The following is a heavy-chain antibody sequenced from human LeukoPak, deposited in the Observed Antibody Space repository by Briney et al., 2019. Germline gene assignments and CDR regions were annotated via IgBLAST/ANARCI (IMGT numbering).Heavy chain of an antibody. CDR3: ARDLERGSEGDY. D-gene: IGHD1-1*01. CDR2: IYYSGST. Sequence: SETLSLTCTVSGGSISSYYWSWIRQPPGKGLEWIGYIYYSGSTNYNPSLKSRVTISVDTSKNQFSLKLSSVTAADTAVYYCARDLERGSEGDYWGQGTLVTVSS. V-gene: IGHV4-59*12. CDR1: GGSISSYY. J-gene: IGHJ4*02.